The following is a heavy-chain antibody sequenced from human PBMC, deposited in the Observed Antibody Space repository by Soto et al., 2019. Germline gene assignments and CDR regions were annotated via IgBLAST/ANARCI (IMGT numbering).Heavy chain of an antibody. CDR2: ISASNGNR. CDR3: VREPQRNDY. D-gene: IGHD2-2*01. CDR1: GYDFSSYG. J-gene: IGHJ4*02. Sequence: QVQLVQSGAEVKKPGASVKVSCKASGYDFSSYGISWVRQAPGQGLEWMGWISASNGNRDYAQQFQGRVTMTSDTSGTTAYMELRSLRSDDTAVYYCVREPQRNDYWGQGTLVNVSS. V-gene: IGHV1-18*04.